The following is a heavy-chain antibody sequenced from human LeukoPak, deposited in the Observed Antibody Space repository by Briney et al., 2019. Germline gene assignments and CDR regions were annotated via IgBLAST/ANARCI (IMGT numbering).Heavy chain of an antibody. J-gene: IGHJ3*02. D-gene: IGHD3-22*01. CDR1: GYSISSGYY. CDR3: AKSNGYGLIDI. V-gene: IGHV4-38-2*02. Sequence: SETLSLTCSVSGYSISSGYYWGWIRQPPGKALEWIGNIFYSGSTYYSPSLKSRVTISLDTSRNQFSLKLNSVTAADTAVYYCAKSNGYGLIDIWGQGTMVTVSS. CDR2: IFYSGST.